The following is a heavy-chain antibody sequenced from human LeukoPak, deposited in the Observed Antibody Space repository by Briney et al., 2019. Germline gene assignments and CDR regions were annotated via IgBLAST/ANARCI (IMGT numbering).Heavy chain of an antibody. CDR2: IYYSGST. V-gene: IGHV4-59*08. J-gene: IGHJ4*02. CDR1: GDSISSYY. Sequence: SETLSLTCTVSGDSISSYYWSWIRQPPGKGLEWIGYIYYSGSTYYNPSLKSRVTISVDTSKNQFSLKLSSVTAADTAVYYCARHGLHYASSFDQWGQGTLVTVSS. CDR3: ARHGLHYASSFDQ. D-gene: IGHD4-11*01.